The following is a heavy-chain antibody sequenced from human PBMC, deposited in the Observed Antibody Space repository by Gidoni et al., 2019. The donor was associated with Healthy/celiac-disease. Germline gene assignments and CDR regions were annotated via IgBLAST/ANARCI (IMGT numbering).Heavy chain of an antibody. CDR2: ISGSGGST. V-gene: IGHV3-23*01. D-gene: IGHD3-22*01. Sequence: EVQLLESGGGLVQPGGVLSLPCASSGLTFCSSAMSWVRQAPGKGLGWVSAISGSGGSTYYAESVKGRFTISRDNSKNTLYLQMNSLRAEDTAVYYCAKDNNYSAMIGLAFDIWGQGTMVTVSS. CDR3: AKDNNYSAMIGLAFDI. J-gene: IGHJ3*02. CDR1: GLTFCSSA.